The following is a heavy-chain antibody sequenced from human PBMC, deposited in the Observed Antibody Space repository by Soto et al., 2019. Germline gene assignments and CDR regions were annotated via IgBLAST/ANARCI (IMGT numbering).Heavy chain of an antibody. J-gene: IGHJ4*02. CDR3: ATGPPMTTVIGGGFDWSKFDY. CDR1: GYTLTELS. V-gene: IGHV1-24*01. Sequence: ASVKVSCKVSGYTLTELSMHWVRQAPGKGLEWMGGFDPEDGETIYAQKFQGRVTMTEDTSTDTAYMELSSLRSEDTAVYYCATGPPMTTVIGGGFDWSKFDYWGQGTLVTVSS. CDR2: FDPEDGET. D-gene: IGHD4-4*01.